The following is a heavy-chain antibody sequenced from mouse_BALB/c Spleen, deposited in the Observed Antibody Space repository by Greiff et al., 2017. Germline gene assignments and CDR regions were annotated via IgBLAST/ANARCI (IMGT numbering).Heavy chain of an antibody. D-gene: IGHD1-1*01. CDR3: FITTVVANSYYAMDY. J-gene: IGHJ4*01. Sequence: QVQLQQPGAELVKPGASVKLSCKASGYTFTSYWMHWVKQRPGQGLEWIGEINPSNGRTNYNEKFKSKATLTVDKSSSTAYMQLSSLTSEDSAVYYCFITTVVANSYYAMDYWGQGTSVTVSS. CDR1: GYTFTSYW. CDR2: INPSNGRT. V-gene: IGHV1S81*02.